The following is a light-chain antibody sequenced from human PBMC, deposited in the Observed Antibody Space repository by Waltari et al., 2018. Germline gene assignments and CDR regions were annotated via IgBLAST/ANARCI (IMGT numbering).Light chain of an antibody. CDR1: SSDLGGYDY. V-gene: IGLV2-14*03. CDR2: DII. CDR3: SSYAPSSTV. J-gene: IGLJ2*01. Sequence: QSALTQPASVSGSPGPSITISCTGTSSDLGGYDYVSWYQQHPGKAPKLMIYDIIKRPSGVSDRFSGSKSGNTASLTISGLQAEDEADYYCSSYAPSSTVFGGGTKLTVL.